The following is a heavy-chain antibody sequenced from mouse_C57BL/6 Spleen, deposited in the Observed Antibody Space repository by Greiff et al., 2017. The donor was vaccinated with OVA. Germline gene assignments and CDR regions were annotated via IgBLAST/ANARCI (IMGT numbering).Heavy chain of an antibody. CDR2: IRSKSNNYAT. D-gene: IGHD2-4*01. V-gene: IGHV10-1*01. CDR3: VRQIYYDYDYFDY. J-gene: IGHJ2*01. CDR1: GFSFNTYA. Sequence: EVMLVESGGGLVQPKGSLKLSCAASGFSFNTYAMNWVRQAPGKGLEWVARIRSKSNNYATYYADSVKDRFTISRDDSESMLYMQMNNLKTEDTAMYYCVRQIYYDYDYFDYWGQGTTLTVSS.